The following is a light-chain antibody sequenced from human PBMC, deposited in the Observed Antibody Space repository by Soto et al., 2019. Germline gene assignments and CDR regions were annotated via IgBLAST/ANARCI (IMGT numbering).Light chain of an antibody. CDR2: DTS. CDR3: LQDYSPLLA. Sequence: DIQMTQSPSSLSASIGDTVTITCRASQSIASFLNWLQLKPGKAPKLLISDTSTLQSGVPSRCSGGGSGTEFTLTTRSLQPEDSALYFWLQDYSPLLAFGAGTRVEIK. V-gene: IGKV1-39*01. CDR1: QSIASF. J-gene: IGKJ4*01.